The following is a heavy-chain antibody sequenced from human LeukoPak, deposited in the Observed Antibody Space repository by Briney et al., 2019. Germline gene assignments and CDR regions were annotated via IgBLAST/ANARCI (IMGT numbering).Heavy chain of an antibody. J-gene: IGHJ4*02. CDR1: GYRFTSYW. CDR2: IYPGDSDA. Sequence: GESLKISCKGSGYRFTSYWIGWVRQMPGKGLEWMGIIYPGDSDATYSPSFEGQVTISADKSISTAYLQWSSLKASDTAMYYCARRASGSYYTSPDYWGQGTLVTVSS. CDR3: ARRASGSYYTSPDY. D-gene: IGHD3-10*01. V-gene: IGHV5-51*01.